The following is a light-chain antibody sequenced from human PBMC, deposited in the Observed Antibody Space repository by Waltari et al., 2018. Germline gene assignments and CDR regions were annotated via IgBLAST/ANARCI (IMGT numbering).Light chain of an antibody. J-gene: IGKJ4*01. CDR1: QSLSSSY. V-gene: IGKV3-15*01. Sequence: EIVLTHSPATLSVSPGERATLSCRASQSLSSSYLAWYQQKPGQAPRLLIYGASTRATGIPARFSGSGSGTEFTLTISSLQSEDFAVYYCQQYNSWPPLTFGGGTKVEIK. CDR3: QQYNSWPPLT. CDR2: GAS.